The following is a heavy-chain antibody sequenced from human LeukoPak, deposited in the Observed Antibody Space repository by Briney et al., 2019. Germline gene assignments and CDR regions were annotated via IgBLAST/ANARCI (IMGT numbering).Heavy chain of an antibody. CDR2: INPNNGGT. CDR3: ARAGPHFDY. V-gene: IGHV1-2*02. Sequence: ASVKVSCKASGYTFTDYYVHWVRQAPGQGLEWMGWINPNNGGTEYAQKFQGRVAMTRDTSTSTAYMDLSRLGSDDTAMYYCARAGPHFDYWGQGTLVTVSS. CDR1: GYTFTDYY. J-gene: IGHJ4*02.